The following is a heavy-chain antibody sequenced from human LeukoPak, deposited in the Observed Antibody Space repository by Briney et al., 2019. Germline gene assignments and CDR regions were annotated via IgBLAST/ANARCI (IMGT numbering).Heavy chain of an antibody. CDR1: GFTFSNAW. CDR2: IKRKTDGGTT. V-gene: IGHV3-15*01. D-gene: IGHD4/OR15-4a*01. J-gene: IGHJ4*02. Sequence: PGGSLRLSCAASGFTFSNAWMSWVRQAPGKGLEWVGRIKRKTDGGTTDYAAPVKGRFSISRDDSKNTLYLQMSSLKTEDTAVYYCTTLGAFDYWGLGTLVTVSS. CDR3: TTLGAFDY.